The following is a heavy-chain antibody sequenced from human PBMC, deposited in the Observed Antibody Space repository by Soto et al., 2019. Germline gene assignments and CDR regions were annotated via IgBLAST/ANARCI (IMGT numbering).Heavy chain of an antibody. J-gene: IGHJ3*02. CDR2: IIPMLRTA. CDR1: GGTFSNYA. Sequence: QVQLVQSGAEVKKPGSSVKVSCKTSGGTFSNYAIAWVRQAPGHGLEWMGGIIPMLRTAHYAQRCQGRVTITADGSTNSAFIEETSLRSEDTAVYFCDRNSPYISNGYSSHAETRGGALDTWGQGTMVIVSS. CDR3: DRNSPYISNGYSSHAETRGGALDT. V-gene: IGHV1-69*01. D-gene: IGHD6-13*01.